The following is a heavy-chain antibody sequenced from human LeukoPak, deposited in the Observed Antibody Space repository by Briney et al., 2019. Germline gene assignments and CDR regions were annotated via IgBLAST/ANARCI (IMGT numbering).Heavy chain of an antibody. CDR3: ASIAIAANKGSPFDY. Sequence: SETLSLTCTVSGGSISSYHWSWIRQPPGKGLEWIGYVYYSGSTNYNPSLKSRVTISVDTSKNQFSLKLSSVTAADTAVYYCASIAIAANKGSPFDYWGQGTLVTVSS. J-gene: IGHJ4*02. V-gene: IGHV4-59*08. D-gene: IGHD6-6*01. CDR2: VYYSGST. CDR1: GGSISSYH.